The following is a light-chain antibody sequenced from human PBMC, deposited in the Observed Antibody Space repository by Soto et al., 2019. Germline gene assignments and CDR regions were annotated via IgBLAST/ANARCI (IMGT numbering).Light chain of an antibody. CDR1: QAISSY. V-gene: IGKV1-27*01. J-gene: IGKJ1*01. CDR3: QNYNSAPRA. CDR2: AAS. Sequence: DIEMTQSPSSLSASVGDRVTITCRASQAISSYSAWYQQKPGKAPKLLIYAASTLQSGVPSRFSGSGSGTDFTLTISSLQPEDVATYYCQNYNSAPRACGQGTKVEIK.